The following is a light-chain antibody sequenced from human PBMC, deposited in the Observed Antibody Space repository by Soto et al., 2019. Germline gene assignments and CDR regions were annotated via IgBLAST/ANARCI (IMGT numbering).Light chain of an antibody. V-gene: IGLV3-21*04. CDR1: NIGSKS. J-gene: IGLJ2*01. CDR2: YDS. Sequence: SYELTQPPSVSVAPGKTARITCGGNNIGSKSVHWYQQKPGQAPVLVIYYDSDRPSGIPERFSGSNSGNTATLTISRVEAGDEADYYCQVWDSSRDHPVVFGGGTKVTVL. CDR3: QVWDSSRDHPVV.